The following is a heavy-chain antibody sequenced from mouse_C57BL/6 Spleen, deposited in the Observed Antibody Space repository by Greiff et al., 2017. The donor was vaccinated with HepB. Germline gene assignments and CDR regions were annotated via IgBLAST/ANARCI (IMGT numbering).Heavy chain of an antibody. CDR1: GFNIKNTY. V-gene: IGHV14-3*01. D-gene: IGHD2-3*01. CDR2: IDPANGNT. Sequence: EVKLEESVAELVRPGASVKLSCTASGFNIKNTYMHWVKQRPEQGLEWIGRIDPANGNTKYAPKFQGKATITADTSSNTAYLQLSSLTSEDTAIYYCARMRAIYDGYAYWYFDVWGTGTTVTVSS. CDR3: ARMRAIYDGYAYWYFDV. J-gene: IGHJ1*03.